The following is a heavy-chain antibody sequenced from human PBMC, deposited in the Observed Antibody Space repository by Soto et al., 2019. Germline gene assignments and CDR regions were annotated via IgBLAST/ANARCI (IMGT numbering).Heavy chain of an antibody. CDR2: IYPGDSDT. V-gene: IGHV5-51*01. Sequence: PGESLKISCEGSGYSFTSYWIGWVRQMPGKGLEWMGIIYPGDSDTRYSPSFQGQVTISADKSISTAYLQWSSLKASDTAMYYCARRQVTKVTTWWFEPWGQGTLVTVSS. D-gene: IGHD4-17*01. CDR3: ARRQVTKVTTWWFEP. CDR1: GYSFTSYW. J-gene: IGHJ5*02.